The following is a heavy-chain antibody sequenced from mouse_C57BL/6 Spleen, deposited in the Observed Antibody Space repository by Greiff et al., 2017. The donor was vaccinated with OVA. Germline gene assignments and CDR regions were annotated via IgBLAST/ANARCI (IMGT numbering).Heavy chain of an antibody. Sequence: QVQLQQPGAELVMPGASVKLSCKASGYTFTSYWMHWVKQRPGQGLEWIGEIDPSDSYTNYNQKFKGKSTLTVDKSSSTAYMQLSSLTSEDSAVEYCARRGYYWYFDVWGTGTTVTVSS. D-gene: IGHD2-2*01. V-gene: IGHV1-69*01. J-gene: IGHJ1*03. CDR2: IDPSDSYT. CDR1: GYTFTSYW. CDR3: ARRGYYWYFDV.